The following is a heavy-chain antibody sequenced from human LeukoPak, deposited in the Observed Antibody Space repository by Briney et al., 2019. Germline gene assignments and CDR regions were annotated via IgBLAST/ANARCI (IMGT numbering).Heavy chain of an antibody. CDR2: INPSGGST. J-gene: IGHJ6*02. V-gene: IGHV1-46*01. CDR3: AREMAAYCSSTSCWGNYYGMDV. CDR1: GYTFTSYY. Sequence: GASVKVSCKASGYTFTSYYMHWVRQAPGQGLEWMGIINPSGGSTSYAQKFQGRVTMTRDTSTSTVYMELSSLRSEDTAVYYCAREMAAYCSSTSCWGNYYGMDVWGQGTTVTVSS. D-gene: IGHD2-2*01.